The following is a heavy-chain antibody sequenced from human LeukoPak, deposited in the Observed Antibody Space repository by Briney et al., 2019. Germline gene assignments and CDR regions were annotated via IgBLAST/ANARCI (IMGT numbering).Heavy chain of an antibody. CDR2: IKQDGSEK. J-gene: IGHJ4*02. D-gene: IGHD6-13*01. CDR1: GFTFSSYW. V-gene: IGHV3-7*03. Sequence: PGGSLRLSSAASGFTFSSYWMSWVRQAPGKGLEWVANIKQDGSEKYYVDSVKGRFTISRDNAKNSLYLQMNSLRAEDTAVYYCAREPGSTAAAGTFDYWGQGTLVTVSS. CDR3: AREPGSTAAAGTFDY.